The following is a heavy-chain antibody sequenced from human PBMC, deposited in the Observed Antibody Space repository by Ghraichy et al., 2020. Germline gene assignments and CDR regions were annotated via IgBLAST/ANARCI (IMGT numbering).Heavy chain of an antibody. CDR2: INSDGSST. CDR3: ARGTGVEGTVVVLFDY. J-gene: IGHJ4*02. Sequence: GGSLRLSCAASGFTFSRYWMHWVRQAPGKGLVWVSRINSDGSSTSYADSVKGRFTISRDNAKNTLYLQMNSLRDEDTAVYYCARGTGVEGTVVVLFDYWVLGTLVTVSS. V-gene: IGHV3-74*01. D-gene: IGHD1-26*01. CDR1: GFTFSRYW.